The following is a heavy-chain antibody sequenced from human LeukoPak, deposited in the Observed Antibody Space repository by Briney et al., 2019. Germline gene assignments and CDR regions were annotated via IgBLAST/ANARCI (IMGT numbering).Heavy chain of an antibody. CDR1: GDSISHYY. D-gene: IGHD2-2*02. CDR2: VYYSGST. V-gene: IGHV4-59*01. Sequence: SETLSLTCTVSGDSISHYYWSWIRQPPGKGLEWIGYVYYSGSTDYNPSLKSRVTISVDTSKNQFSLKLNSVTAADTAVYYCARYYCSSTSCYTSRFDSWGLGTLVTVSS. CDR3: ARYYCSSTSCYTSRFDS. J-gene: IGHJ4*02.